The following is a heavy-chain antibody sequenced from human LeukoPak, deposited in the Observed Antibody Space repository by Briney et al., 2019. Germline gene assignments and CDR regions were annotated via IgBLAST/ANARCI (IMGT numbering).Heavy chain of an antibody. CDR2: INHSGNT. Sequence: SETLSLTCAVYGGSFSPYYWSWIRQPPGKGLEWIGQINHSGNTNYNPSLKSRVTISVDTSKNQFSLNLTSVTAADTAVYYCATNSSNSRAFDIWGQGTMVSVSS. V-gene: IGHV4-34*01. D-gene: IGHD6-13*01. CDR3: ATNSSNSRAFDI. J-gene: IGHJ3*02. CDR1: GGSFSPYY.